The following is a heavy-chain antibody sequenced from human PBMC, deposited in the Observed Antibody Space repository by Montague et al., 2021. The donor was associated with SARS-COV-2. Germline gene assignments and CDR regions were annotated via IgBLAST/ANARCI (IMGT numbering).Heavy chain of an antibody. J-gene: IGHJ3*02. V-gene: IGHV4-59*01. CDR1: GGSISSYY. D-gene: IGHD3-22*01. CDR2: IYYSGST. Sequence: ETLSLTCTVSGGSISSYYWSWIRQPPGKGLEWIGYIYYSGSTNYNPSXKSRVTISVDTSKNQFSLKLSSVTAADTAVYYCARGIPRPMRWLLVVDDAFDIWGQGTMVTVSS. CDR3: ARGIPRPMRWLLVVDDAFDI.